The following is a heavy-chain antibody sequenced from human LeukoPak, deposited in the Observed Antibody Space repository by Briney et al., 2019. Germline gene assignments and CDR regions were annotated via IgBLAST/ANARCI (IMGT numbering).Heavy chain of an antibody. Sequence: PGGSRRLSCAASGFTFTNYDMSWVRQAPGKGLEWVSAISGSGGSAYYADSVKGRFTISRDNSHNRLYLQMNSLRAEDTAVYYCAKVGPTYCSGGSCYSGVRTYYFDYWGQGTLVTVSS. V-gene: IGHV3-23*01. CDR1: GFTFTNYD. J-gene: IGHJ4*02. CDR3: AKVGPTYCSGGSCYSGVRTYYFDY. D-gene: IGHD2-15*01. CDR2: ISGSGGSA.